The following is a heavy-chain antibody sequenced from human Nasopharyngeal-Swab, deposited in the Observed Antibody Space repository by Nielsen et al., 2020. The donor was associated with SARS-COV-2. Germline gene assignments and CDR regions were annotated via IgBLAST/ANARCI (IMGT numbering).Heavy chain of an antibody. D-gene: IGHD3-16*02. J-gene: IGHJ4*02. CDR2: TNYGSQWYY. V-gene: IGHV6-1*01. CDR3: ARGNGAPLDYDYVWGSYRRGTERYYFDY. Sequence: WIRQSPSRGLEWLGGTNYGSQWYYDYAVSVKGRITITPDTSKNRSSLQLHSVTPEDTAVYFCARGNGAPLDYDYVWGSYRRGTERYYFDYWGQGTLVTVSS.